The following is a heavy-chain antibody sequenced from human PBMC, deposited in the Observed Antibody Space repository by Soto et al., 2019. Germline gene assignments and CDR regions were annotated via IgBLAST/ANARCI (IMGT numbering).Heavy chain of an antibody. V-gene: IGHV4-39*01. CDR3: ARHLTYCSAGSCYSDFPYYGMDV. Sequence: PSETLSLTCTVSGGSISSSSYYWGWIRQPPGKRLEWIGSIFYSGSTYYNPSLKSQVTISVDTSKNQFSLKLSSVTAADTAVYYCARHLTYCSAGSCYSDFPYYGMDVWGQGTTVTVSS. CDR2: IFYSGST. CDR1: GGSISSSSYY. J-gene: IGHJ6*02. D-gene: IGHD2-15*01.